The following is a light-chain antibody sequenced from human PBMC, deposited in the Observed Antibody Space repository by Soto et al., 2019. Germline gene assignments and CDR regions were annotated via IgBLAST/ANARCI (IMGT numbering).Light chain of an antibody. J-gene: IGLJ2*01. CDR2: TNS. V-gene: IGLV1-44*01. Sequence: QSVLTQSPSASGPPGQRVIISCSGSSSNIGGNTVNWYQQLPGTAPKLLIHTNSRRPSGVPDRFSGSKSGTSASLAISGLQSDDEADYYCAAWDDSLSGVVFGGGTKLTVL. CDR3: AAWDDSLSGVV. CDR1: SSNIGGNT.